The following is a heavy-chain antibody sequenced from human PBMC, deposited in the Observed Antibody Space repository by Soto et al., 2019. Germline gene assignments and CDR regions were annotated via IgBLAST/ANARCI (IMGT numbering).Heavy chain of an antibody. Sequence: GGSLRLSCAASGFAFRCYAMSWVRQAPGKGLVWVSRINSDGSSTSYADSVKGRFTISRDNAKNTLYLQMNSLRAEDTAVYYCASTVVTGYWGQGTPVTVSS. D-gene: IGHD2-15*01. CDR1: GFAFRCYA. V-gene: IGHV3-74*01. CDR2: INSDGSST. CDR3: ASTVVTGY. J-gene: IGHJ4*02.